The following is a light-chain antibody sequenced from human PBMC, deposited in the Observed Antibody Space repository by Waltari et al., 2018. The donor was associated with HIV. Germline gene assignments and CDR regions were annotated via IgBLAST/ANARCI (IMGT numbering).Light chain of an antibody. J-gene: IGLJ2*01. Sequence: QVVLTQSPSASASLGASVKLTCTLSSGPSPSAVAWHQQQPEKGPRYLIKLNSDGNHYKGDGVPDRFSASSSGAERYLTISSIQSEDEAYYYCQTWGTGFVVFGGGTKLTVL. CDR3: QTWGTGFVV. CDR2: LNSDGNH. V-gene: IGLV4-69*01. CDR1: SGPSPSA.